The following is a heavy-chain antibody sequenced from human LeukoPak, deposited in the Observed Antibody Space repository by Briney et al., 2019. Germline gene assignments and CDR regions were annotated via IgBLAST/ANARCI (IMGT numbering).Heavy chain of an antibody. CDR2: ISFSGST. CDR1: GGSISSYY. Sequence: PSETLSLTCTVSGGSISSYYLNWIRQPPGKGLEWIGCISFSGSTNYNPSLRSRVTISVDMSKNQFSLKLSSVTAADTAVYYSAGQIDRTYYYDTSGYYYAYWGQGTLVTVSS. CDR3: AGQIDRTYYYDTSGYYYAY. J-gene: IGHJ4*02. D-gene: IGHD3-22*01. V-gene: IGHV4-59*08.